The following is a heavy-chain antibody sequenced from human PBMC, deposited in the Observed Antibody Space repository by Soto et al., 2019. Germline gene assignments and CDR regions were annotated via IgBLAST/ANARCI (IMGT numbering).Heavy chain of an antibody. J-gene: IGHJ2*01. CDR3: ARVNIANLRYFDWLPRYFDL. Sequence: GASVKVSCKASGYTFTSYDINWVRQATGQGPEWMGWMNPNSGNTGYAQKFQGRVTMTRNTSISTAYMELSSLRSEDTAVYYCARVNIANLRYFDWLPRYFDLWGRGTLVTVSS. CDR2: MNPNSGNT. CDR1: GYTFTSYD. D-gene: IGHD3-9*01. V-gene: IGHV1-8*01.